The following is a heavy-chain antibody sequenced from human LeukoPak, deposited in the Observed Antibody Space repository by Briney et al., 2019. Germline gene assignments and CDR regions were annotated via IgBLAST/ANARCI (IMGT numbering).Heavy chain of an antibody. CDR3: AIMHPYYDGSGYWVQ. V-gene: IGHV3-23*01. CDR2: ISTSGGST. CDR1: GFPVTSNY. Sequence: GGSLRLSCAVSGFPVTSNYMSWVRQAPGKGLEWVSGISTSGGSTAYADSVKGRFTISRDNPRNTLYMQMNSLRAEDTALYYCAIMHPYYDGSGYWVQWGQGTLVTVSS. J-gene: IGHJ4*02. D-gene: IGHD3-22*01.